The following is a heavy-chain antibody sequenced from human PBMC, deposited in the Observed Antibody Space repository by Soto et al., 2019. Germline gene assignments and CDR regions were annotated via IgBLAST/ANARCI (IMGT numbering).Heavy chain of an antibody. D-gene: IGHD3-22*01. CDR2: IYYSGST. CDR1: GGSISSGGYY. V-gene: IGHV4-31*03. J-gene: IGHJ3*02. CDR3: AREALYYASSRQDAFEI. Sequence: SETLSLTCTVSGGSISSGGYYWSWIRQHPGKGLEWIGYIYYSGSTYYNPSLKSRVTISVDTSKNQFSLKLSSVTAADTAVYYCAREALYYASSRQDAFEIWGHGTMVTVSS.